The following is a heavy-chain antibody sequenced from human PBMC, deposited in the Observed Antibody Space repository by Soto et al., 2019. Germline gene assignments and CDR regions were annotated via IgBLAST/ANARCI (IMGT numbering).Heavy chain of an antibody. CDR1: GFTFSSNW. CDR3: AREVVVSRGASYFGY. V-gene: IGHV3-7*04. D-gene: IGHD2-2*01. Sequence: EVQLVESGGNLVQPGGSLRLSCVGSGFTFSSNWMTWVRQAPGKGLEWVANIRQDGSEINYVDSVKGRFTISRDNTKNSLHLQMNSLRAEDTAIYYCAREVVVSRGASYFGYWGPGTLVTVSS. CDR2: IRQDGSEI. J-gene: IGHJ4*02.